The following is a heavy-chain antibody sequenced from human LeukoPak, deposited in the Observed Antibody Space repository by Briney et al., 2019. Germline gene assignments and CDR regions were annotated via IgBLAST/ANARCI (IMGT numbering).Heavy chain of an antibody. CDR2: ISYDGSNK. D-gene: IGHD2-15*01. CDR3: ARGGTLLLRD. Sequence: PGGSLRLSCAASGFTFSSYAMHWVRQAPGKGPEWVAVISYDGSNKYYADSVKGRFTISRDNSKNTLYLQMNSLRAEDTAVYYCARGGTLLLRDWGQGTLVTVSS. V-gene: IGHV3-30*04. CDR1: GFTFSSYA. J-gene: IGHJ4*02.